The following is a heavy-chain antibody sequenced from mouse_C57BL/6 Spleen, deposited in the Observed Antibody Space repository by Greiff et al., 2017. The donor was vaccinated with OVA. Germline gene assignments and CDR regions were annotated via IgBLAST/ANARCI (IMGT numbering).Heavy chain of an antibody. CDR1: GYTFTSYW. D-gene: IGHD1-1*01. V-gene: IGHV1-64*01. CDR2: IHPNSGST. J-gene: IGHJ2*01. Sequence: QVQLQQPGAELVKPAASVKLSCKASGYTFTSYWMHWVKQRPGQGLEWIGMIHPNSGSTNYNEKFKSKATLTVDKSSSTAYMQLSSLTSEDSAVYYCARALITTDYFDYWGQGTTLTVSS. CDR3: ARALITTDYFDY.